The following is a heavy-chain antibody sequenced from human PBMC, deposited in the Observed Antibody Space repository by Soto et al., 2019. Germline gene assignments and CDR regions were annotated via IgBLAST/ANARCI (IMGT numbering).Heavy chain of an antibody. J-gene: IGHJ4*02. CDR3: VQTTGWPGFDF. D-gene: IGHD6-19*01. CDR1: GFTVSSKY. Sequence: EVQLVESGGGSIQPGGSLRLSCAASGFTVSSKYMTWVRQAPGKGLEWVSVIYGGGTTYYADSVKGRFTISRDNSTNTLYLQMNSLRAEDTAVNYCVQTTGWPGFDFWGQGTLVTVSS. CDR2: IYGGGTT. V-gene: IGHV3-53*01.